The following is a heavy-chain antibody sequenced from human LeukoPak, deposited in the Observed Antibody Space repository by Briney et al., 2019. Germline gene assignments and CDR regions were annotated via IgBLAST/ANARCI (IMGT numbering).Heavy chain of an antibody. CDR1: GFTFSSYV. Sequence: TGGSLRLSCAASGFTFSSYVMSWVRQAPGKGLEWVSAIGGYSLIVHNAQSLKGRFTLSRDKSKNTLSLQVTDLRVEDTDVYYCAKGQMVRGVTPSYYMDAWGKGTRVPVS. CDR3: AKGQMVRGVTPSYYMDA. CDR2: IGGYSLIV. V-gene: IGHV3-23*01. J-gene: IGHJ6*03. D-gene: IGHD3-10*01.